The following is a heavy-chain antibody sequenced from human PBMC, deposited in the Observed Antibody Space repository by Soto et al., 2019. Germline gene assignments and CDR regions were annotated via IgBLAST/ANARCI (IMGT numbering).Heavy chain of an antibody. CDR3: ASSNPGYYYGMEV. J-gene: IGHJ6*02. V-gene: IGHV5-10-1*01. Sequence: XESLKISFDGSGYSFTSYFFIWVRQMPGKGLEWMGSIDHSDSYTNYSPSFQGHVTISADKSISTAYLQSSSLKASDTAMYYCASSNPGYYYGMEVWGQGTTVTVSS. CDR2: IDHSDSYT. CDR1: GYSFTSYF.